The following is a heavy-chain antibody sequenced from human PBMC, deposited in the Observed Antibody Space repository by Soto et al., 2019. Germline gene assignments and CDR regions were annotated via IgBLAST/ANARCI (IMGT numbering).Heavy chain of an antibody. Sequence: PSVTLRLTWSVAGGSSSSVDCYWSLIRQPPGKGLEWIGYIYYSGSTYYNPSLKSRVTISVDTSKNQFSLKLSSVTAADTAVYYCARAMQAGTSAVAAAYRRQGTLVTVSS. J-gene: IGHJ4*02. V-gene: IGHV4-30-4*01. CDR3: ARAMQAGTSAVAAAY. CDR1: GGSSSSVDCY. D-gene: IGHD6-19*01. CDR2: IYYSGST.